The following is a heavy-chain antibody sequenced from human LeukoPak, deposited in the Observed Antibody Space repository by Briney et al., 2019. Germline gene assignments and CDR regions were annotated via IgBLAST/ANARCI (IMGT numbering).Heavy chain of an antibody. D-gene: IGHD1-26*01. CDR2: ISYDGSNK. J-gene: IGHJ4*02. V-gene: IGHV3-30*04. Sequence: GGSLRLSCVVSGFTFSSYAMHWVRQAPGKGLEWVTLISYDGSNKNYADSVKGRFTISRDDSKNTLYLQMNSLRAEDTAVYYCARAQHRGWGFDNWGQGTLVTVSS. CDR3: ARAQHRGWGFDN. CDR1: GFTFSSYA.